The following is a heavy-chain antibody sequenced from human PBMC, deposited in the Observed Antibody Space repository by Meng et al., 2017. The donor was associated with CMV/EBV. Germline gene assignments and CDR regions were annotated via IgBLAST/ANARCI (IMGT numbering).Heavy chain of an antibody. J-gene: IGHJ6*02. CDR3: AADFGDYVVVAPYCYYGMDV. CDR2: IVVGSGNT. CDR1: GFTFTSSA. Sequence: SVKVSCKASGFTFTSSAVQWVRQARGQRLEWIGWIVVGSGNTNYAQKFQERVTITRDMSTSTAYMELSSLRSEDTAVYYCAADFGDYVVVAPYCYYGMDVWGQGTTVTVSS. V-gene: IGHV1-58*01. D-gene: IGHD2-15*01.